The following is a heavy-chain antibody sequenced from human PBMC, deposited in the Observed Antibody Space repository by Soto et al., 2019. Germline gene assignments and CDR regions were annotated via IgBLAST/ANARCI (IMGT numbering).Heavy chain of an antibody. CDR3: AKVTGGPTDY. V-gene: IGHV3-23*01. Sequence: PGGSLRLSCAVSVFSFRSSPMSWVRRAPGKGLEWVSGINGSDGSKHYAESVRGRFTISRDNSRNTLYLQMNSLRAEDTAVYYCAKVTGGPTDYWGQGTLVTVSS. J-gene: IGHJ4*02. CDR1: VFSFRSSP. D-gene: IGHD2-8*02. CDR2: INGSDGSK.